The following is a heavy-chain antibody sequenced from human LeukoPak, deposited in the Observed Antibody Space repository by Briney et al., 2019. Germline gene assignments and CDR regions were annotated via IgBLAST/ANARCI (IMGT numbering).Heavy chain of an antibody. CDR1: GFTVSSNY. V-gene: IGHV3-53*04. D-gene: IGHD1-26*01. J-gene: IGHJ6*02. CDR2: IYSGGST. Sequence: GGSLRLSCAASGFTVSSNYMGWVRQAPGKGLEWVSVIYSGGSTYYADSVKGRFTISRHNSKNMLYLQMNSLRAEDTAVYYCARDLLGAEGYYYYGMDVWGQGTTVTVSS. CDR3: ARDLLGAEGYYYYGMDV.